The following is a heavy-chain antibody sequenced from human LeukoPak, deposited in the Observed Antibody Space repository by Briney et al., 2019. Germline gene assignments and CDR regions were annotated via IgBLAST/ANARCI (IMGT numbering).Heavy chain of an antibody. CDR3: ARYGNGYLDY. CDR2: ISYDGTNK. D-gene: IGHD3-22*01. CDR1: GFTFSSYG. V-gene: IGHV3-30*03. Sequence: PGGSLRLSCAASGFTFSSYGMHWVRQAPGKGLEWVAVISYDGTNKYYADSVKGRFTISRDNSKNTLYLQMNSLRAEDTAVYYCARYGNGYLDYWGQGALVTVSS. J-gene: IGHJ4*02.